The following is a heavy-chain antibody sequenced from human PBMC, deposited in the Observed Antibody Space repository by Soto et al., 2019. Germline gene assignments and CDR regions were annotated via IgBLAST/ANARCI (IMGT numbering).Heavy chain of an antibody. J-gene: IGHJ6*02. CDR3: ARRLKQQLARYYYYYYGMDV. CDR2: IYYSGST. D-gene: IGHD6-13*01. V-gene: IGHV4-39*01. Sequence: LSLTCTVSGGSISSSSYYWGWIRQSPGKGLEWIGSIYYSGSTYYNPSLKSRVTISVDTSKNQFSLKLSSVTAADTAVYYCARRLKQQLARYYYYYYGMDVWGQGTTVTVSS. CDR1: GGSISSSSYY.